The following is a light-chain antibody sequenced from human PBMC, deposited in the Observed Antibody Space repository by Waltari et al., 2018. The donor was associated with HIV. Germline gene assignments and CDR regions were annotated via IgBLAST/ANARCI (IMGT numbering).Light chain of an antibody. Sequence: EIVMTQSPVTLSVSPGERATLSCRASQNVSSNLAWYQQKPGQAPRLLIYGASTRATGISARFSGSGSGTEFTLTISSLQSEYFAVYYCQQYNSWPLTFGQGTKVEIK. J-gene: IGKJ1*01. V-gene: IGKV3-15*01. CDR1: QNVSSN. CDR2: GAS. CDR3: QQYNSWPLT.